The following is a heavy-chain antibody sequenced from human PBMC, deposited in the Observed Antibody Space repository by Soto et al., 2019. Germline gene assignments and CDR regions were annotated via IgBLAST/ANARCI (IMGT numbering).Heavy chain of an antibody. Sequence: QEYLVESGGGVVRPGTSLKLSCRASGVTFNSYSFHWVRQPPGEGLEWVASLTSDGGNENYAESVRGRFSISRDNSNNIFYLQSNSVRPEDTAVYYCARELTAFDTWGKGTLVAVSS. V-gene: IGHV3-30-3*01. CDR2: LTSDGGNE. CDR3: ARELTAFDT. CDR1: GVTFNSYS. D-gene: IGHD3-22*01. J-gene: IGHJ4*02.